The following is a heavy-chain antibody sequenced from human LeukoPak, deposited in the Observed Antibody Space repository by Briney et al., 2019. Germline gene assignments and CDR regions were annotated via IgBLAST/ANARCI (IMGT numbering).Heavy chain of an antibody. CDR2: IYYSGST. J-gene: IGHJ6*02. Sequence: SETLSLTCTVAGGSISSYYWSWIRQPPGKGLEWIGYIYYSGSTNYNPSLKSRVTISVDTSKNQFSPKLRSVTAADSAVYSCARILNTVSFDASMDVWGQGTPVTVSS. D-gene: IGHD4-11*01. CDR1: GGSISSYY. V-gene: IGHV4-59*01. CDR3: ARILNTVSFDASMDV.